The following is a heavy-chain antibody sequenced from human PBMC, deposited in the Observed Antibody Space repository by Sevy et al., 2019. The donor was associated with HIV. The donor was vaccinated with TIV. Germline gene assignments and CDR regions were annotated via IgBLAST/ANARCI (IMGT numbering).Heavy chain of an antibody. D-gene: IGHD3-10*01. J-gene: IGHJ6*02. CDR3: AKCYFGWGTSYGMDV. CDR1: GFTFRNFW. Sequence: GGSLRLSCAVSGFTFRNFWMSWVRQAPGKGLEWVANIRQDGSEKYYVDSVRGRFTISRDNAKNSLFLQLNSLRADDTAICYCAKCYFGWGTSYGMDVWGRGTTVTVSS. V-gene: IGHV3-7*01. CDR2: IRQDGSEK.